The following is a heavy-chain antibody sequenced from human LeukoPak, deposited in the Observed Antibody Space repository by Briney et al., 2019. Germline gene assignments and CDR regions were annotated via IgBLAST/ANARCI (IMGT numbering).Heavy chain of an antibody. J-gene: IGHJ6*03. Sequence: SETLSLTCAVYGESFSGYYWNWIRQPPGKGLEWIGEINHSGSTNYNPSLKSRVTISVDTSKNQFSLKLSSVTAADTAVYYCARDRFYYDFWSGYYPRDYYMDVWGKGTTVTVSS. CDR3: ARDRFYYDFWSGYYPRDYYMDV. CDR2: INHSGST. D-gene: IGHD3-3*01. V-gene: IGHV4-34*01. CDR1: GESFSGYY.